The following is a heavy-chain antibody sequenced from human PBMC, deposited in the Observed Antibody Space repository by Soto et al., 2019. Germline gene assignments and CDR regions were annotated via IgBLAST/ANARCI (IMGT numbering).Heavy chain of an antibody. Sequence: SETLSLTCAVYGGSFSGYYWSWIRQPPGRGLEWIGEINHSGSTNYNPSLKSRVTISVDTSKNQFSLKLSSVTAADTAVYYCARGPYYYGSGSYYWRPDYYYYYGMDVWGQGTTVTVSS. CDR2: INHSGST. CDR1: GGSFSGYY. J-gene: IGHJ6*02. CDR3: ARGPYYYGSGSYYWRPDYYYYYGMDV. V-gene: IGHV4-34*01. D-gene: IGHD3-10*01.